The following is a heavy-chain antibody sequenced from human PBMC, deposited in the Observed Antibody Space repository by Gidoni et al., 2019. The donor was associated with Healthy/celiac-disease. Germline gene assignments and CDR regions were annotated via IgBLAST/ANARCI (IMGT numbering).Heavy chain of an antibody. D-gene: IGHD2-2*01. J-gene: IGHJ5*02. Sequence: EVQLLESGGGLVQPGGSLRLSCAASGFTFSSYAMSWVRQAPGKGLEWVSAISGSGGSTYYADSVKGRFTISRDNSKNTLYLQMNSLRAEDTAVYYCAKEGGVVVPAGDWFDPWGQGTLVTVSS. V-gene: IGHV3-23*01. CDR3: AKEGGVVVPAGDWFDP. CDR1: GFTFSSYA. CDR2: ISGSGGST.